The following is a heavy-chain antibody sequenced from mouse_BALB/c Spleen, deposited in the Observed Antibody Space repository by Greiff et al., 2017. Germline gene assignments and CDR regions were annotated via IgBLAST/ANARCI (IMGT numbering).Heavy chain of an antibody. CDR3: ARGYFDV. CDR1: GFNIKDTY. J-gene: IGHJ1*01. CDR2: IDPANGNT. V-gene: IGHV14-3*02. Sequence: EVQGVESGAELVKPGASVKLSCTASGFNIKDTYMHWVKQRPEQGLEWIGRIDPANGNTKYDPKFQGKATITADTSSNTAYLQLSSLTSEDTAVYYCARGYFDVWGAGTTVTVSS.